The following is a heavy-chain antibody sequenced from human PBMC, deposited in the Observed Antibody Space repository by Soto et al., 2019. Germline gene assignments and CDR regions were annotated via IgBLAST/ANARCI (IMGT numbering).Heavy chain of an antibody. CDR3: ASGIQLWLRRINNGYSG. CDR2: IIPRFGTA. V-gene: IGHV1-69*12. CDR1: GGTFGTYA. Sequence: QVQLVQSGAEVKKPGSSVKVSCKAPGGTFGTYAISWVRQAPGQGLGWMGGIIPRFGTANYAQRFQDRVTITADESTNTVYMELSSLRSEDTAVYFCASGIQLWLRRINNGYSGWGQGTLVTVSS. J-gene: IGHJ4*02. D-gene: IGHD5-18*01.